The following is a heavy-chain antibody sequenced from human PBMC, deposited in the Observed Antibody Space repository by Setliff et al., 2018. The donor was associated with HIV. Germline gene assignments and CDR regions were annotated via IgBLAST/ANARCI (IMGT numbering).Heavy chain of an antibody. CDR3: AREAYCSSTTCYKGGDRHFDY. Sequence: PGGSLRLSCAASGFTFSDHSMDWVRQAPGKGLEWVGRSRNKANRYTTEYAASVKGRFTISRDDSKTSLYLQMNSLKTEDTAVHYCAREAYCSSTTCYKGGDRHFDYWGLGTLVTVSS. V-gene: IGHV3-72*01. J-gene: IGHJ4*02. CDR1: GFTFSDHS. CDR2: SRNKANRYTT. D-gene: IGHD2-2*02.